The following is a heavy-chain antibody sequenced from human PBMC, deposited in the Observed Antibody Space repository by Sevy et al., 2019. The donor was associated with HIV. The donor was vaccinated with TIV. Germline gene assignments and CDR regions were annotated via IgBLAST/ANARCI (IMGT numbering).Heavy chain of an antibody. CDR3: AIAYLTGTSYYYYGMDV. J-gene: IGHJ6*02. CDR1: GFTFSSYG. V-gene: IGHV3-33*01. CDR2: IWYDGSNK. Sequence: GGSLRLSCAASGFTFSSYGMHWVRQAPGKGLEWVAVIWYDGSNKYYADSVKGRFTISRDNSKNTLYLQMNSLRAEDTAVYYCAIAYLTGTSYYYYGMDVWGQGTTVTVSS. D-gene: IGHD1-7*01.